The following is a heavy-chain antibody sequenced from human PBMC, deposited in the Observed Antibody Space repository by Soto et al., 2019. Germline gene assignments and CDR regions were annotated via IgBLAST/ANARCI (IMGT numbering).Heavy chain of an antibody. Sequence: GGSLRLSCAASGFTFSTYSMNWVRQAPGKGLEWVSSISSSGSYIFYADSVKGRFTISRDNAKNSLYLHMNSLRAEDTAVYYCARRPITGTTDYYYYGMDVWGQGTTVTVSS. V-gene: IGHV3-21*01. CDR3: ARRPITGTTDYYYYGMDV. D-gene: IGHD1-7*01. J-gene: IGHJ6*02. CDR1: GFTFSTYS. CDR2: ISSSGSYI.